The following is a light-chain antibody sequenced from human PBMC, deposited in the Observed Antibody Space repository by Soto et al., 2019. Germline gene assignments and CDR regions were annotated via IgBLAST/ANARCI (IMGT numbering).Light chain of an antibody. Sequence: EIVMTQSPATLSVSPGERATLSCRASQSVSSNLAWYQQKPGQAPRLLIYGASTRATGIPARFSGSGSGTEFTLTISSLQSEDFATYYCQQYGSSSFTFGPGTKVDIK. CDR1: QSVSSN. CDR3: QQYGSSSFT. J-gene: IGKJ3*01. CDR2: GAS. V-gene: IGKV3-15*01.